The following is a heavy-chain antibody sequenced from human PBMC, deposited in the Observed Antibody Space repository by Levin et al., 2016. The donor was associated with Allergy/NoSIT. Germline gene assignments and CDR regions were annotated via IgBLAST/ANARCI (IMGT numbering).Heavy chain of an antibody. CDR2: INPNSGGT. CDR3: AREQLEMGRNDAFDI. V-gene: IGHV1-2*02. J-gene: IGHJ3*02. Sequence: ASVKVSCKASGYTFTGYYMHWVRQAPGQGLEWMGWINPNSGGTKYAQKFQGRVTMTRDTSISTAYMELSRLTSDDTAVYYCAREQLEMGRNDAFDIWGQGTMVTVSS. CDR1: GYTFTGYY. D-gene: IGHD1-1*01.